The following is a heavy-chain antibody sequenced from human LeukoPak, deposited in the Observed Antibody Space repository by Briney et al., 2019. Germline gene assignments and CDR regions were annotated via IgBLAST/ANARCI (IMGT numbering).Heavy chain of an antibody. CDR1: GFTVSSNY. Sequence: GGSLRISCAASGFTVSSNYRSWVRQAPGKGLEWVSVIYSGGSTYYADSVKGRFTISRDNSKNTLYLQMNSLRAEDTAVYYCAREGYSYGPGALDYWGQGTLVTVSS. CDR3: AREGYSYGPGALDY. D-gene: IGHD5-18*01. J-gene: IGHJ4*02. V-gene: IGHV3-66*01. CDR2: IYSGGST.